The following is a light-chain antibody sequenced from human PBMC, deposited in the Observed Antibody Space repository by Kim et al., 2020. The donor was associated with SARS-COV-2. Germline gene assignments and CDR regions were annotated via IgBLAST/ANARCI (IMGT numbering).Light chain of an antibody. CDR1: QSVLSSSNNKNY. CDR3: QQYYITPIT. Sequence: DIVMTQSPDSLAVSLGERATINCKSSQSVLSSSNNKNYLTWYQQKPRQPPKLLIYWASTRESGVPARFSGSGSGTDFTLTISSLQAEDVAVYYCQQYYITPITFGQGTRLEIK. V-gene: IGKV4-1*01. CDR2: WAS. J-gene: IGKJ5*01.